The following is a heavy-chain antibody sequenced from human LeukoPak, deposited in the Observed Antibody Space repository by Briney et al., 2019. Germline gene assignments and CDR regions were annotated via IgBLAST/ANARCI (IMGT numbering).Heavy chain of an antibody. V-gene: IGHV5-51*01. CDR1: GYRFSTYW. Sequence: GESLKISCKGSGYRFSTYWIAWVRQMPGKGLEWMGIIYPGDSDTRYSPSFQGQVTISADKSVNTAYLQWSSLKASDTAMYYCARPNISSYYDSRGYDAFDVWGQGTMVTVYS. CDR3: ARPNISSYYDSRGYDAFDV. D-gene: IGHD3-22*01. CDR2: IYPGDSDT. J-gene: IGHJ3*01.